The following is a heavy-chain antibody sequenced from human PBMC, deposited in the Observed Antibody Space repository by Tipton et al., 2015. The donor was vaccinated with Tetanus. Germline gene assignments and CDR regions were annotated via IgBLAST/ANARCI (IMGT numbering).Heavy chain of an antibody. CDR1: DGSLGTFY. D-gene: IGHD3-3*01. CDR2: ISYSGSA. V-gene: IGHV4-59*01. CDR3: ARAYDFWSGHLDF. Sequence: TLSLTCTVSDGSLGTFYWTWIRQPPGRGLEWIGYISYSGSAKYNPSLKSRLTISVDTSRAQFSLKLSSVAAADTAVYYCARAYDFWSGHLDFWGQGTLVTVSS. J-gene: IGHJ4*02.